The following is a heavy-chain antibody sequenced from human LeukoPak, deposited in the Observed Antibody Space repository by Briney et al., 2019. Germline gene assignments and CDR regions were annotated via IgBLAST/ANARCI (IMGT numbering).Heavy chain of an antibody. CDR1: GGSISSYY. V-gene: IGHV4-59*08. D-gene: IGHD6-13*01. J-gene: IGHJ6*02. CDR3: ARSYSSSDHYYYGMDV. Sequence: PSETLSLTCTVSGGSISSYYWNWIRQPPRKGLEWIGYINYIRTTDYNPSLKSRVTISLDTSKNRFSLKLSSVTAADTAMYYCARSYSSSDHYYYGMDVWGQGTTVTVSS. CDR2: INYIRTT.